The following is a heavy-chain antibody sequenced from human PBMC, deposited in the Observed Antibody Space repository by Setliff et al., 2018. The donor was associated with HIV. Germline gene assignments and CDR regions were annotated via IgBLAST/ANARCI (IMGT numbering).Heavy chain of an antibody. Sequence: ASVKVSCKASGYTFTTYGIHWVRQAPGQGLEWMGWISVYNGNTNYAEKFQGRVTMTTDTSTSTAYMDLRSLRADDTALYYCARVPRTGPLDYWGQGTLVTVSS. CDR1: GYTFTTYG. J-gene: IGHJ4*02. CDR3: ARVPRTGPLDY. CDR2: ISVYNGNT. V-gene: IGHV1-18*01.